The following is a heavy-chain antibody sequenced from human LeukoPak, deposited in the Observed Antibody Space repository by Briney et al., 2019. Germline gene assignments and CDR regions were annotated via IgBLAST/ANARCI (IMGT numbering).Heavy chain of an antibody. D-gene: IGHD6-13*01. CDR2: IYSGGST. CDR1: GFTVSSNY. CDR3: AREKGSAAGIPDY. Sequence: GGSLRLSCAASGFTVSSNYMSWVRQAPGKGLEWVSVIYSGGSTYYADSVKGRFTISRDNSKNTLYLQMNSLRAEDTAVYYCAREKGSAAGIPDYWGQGTLVTVSS. J-gene: IGHJ4*02. V-gene: IGHV3-66*01.